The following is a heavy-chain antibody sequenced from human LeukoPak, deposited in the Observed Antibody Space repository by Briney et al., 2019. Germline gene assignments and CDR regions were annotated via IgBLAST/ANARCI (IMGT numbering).Heavy chain of an antibody. J-gene: IGHJ5*01. V-gene: IGHV3-7*01. CDR2: LNPDGSDK. CDR3: ARDAYTSASDS. D-gene: IGHD3-16*01. Sequence: GGSLRLSCAASGFTFSTYWMTWVRQAPGKGLEWVANLNPDGSDKYYVDPVKGRFTISRDNAKSSLYLQMSSLRAEDTAVYYCARDAYTSASDSWGQGTLVSVSS. CDR1: GFTFSTYW.